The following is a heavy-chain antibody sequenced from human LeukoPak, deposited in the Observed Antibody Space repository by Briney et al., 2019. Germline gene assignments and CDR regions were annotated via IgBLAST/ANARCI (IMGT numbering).Heavy chain of an antibody. CDR1: GYTFTGYY. J-gene: IGHJ4*02. V-gene: IGHV1-2*04. CDR2: INPNSGGT. Sequence: ASVKVSCKASGYTFTGYYMHWVRQAPGQGLEWMGWINPNSGGTNYAQKFQGWVTMTRDTSISTAYMELSRLRSDDTAVYYCARDGYSGYEPFDYWGQGTLVTVSS. CDR3: ARDGYSGYEPFDY. D-gene: IGHD5-12*01.